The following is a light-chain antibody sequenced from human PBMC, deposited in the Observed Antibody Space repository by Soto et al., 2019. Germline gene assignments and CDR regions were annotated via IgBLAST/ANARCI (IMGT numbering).Light chain of an antibody. CDR2: GTS. Sequence: EIVFTQSPATLSLSPGARATLSCRSSQNISRSLAWYQQKPGQGPSLLIYGTSTRAGGVPARFSGGGSGTEFTLTISSLQSEDFAVYYCQQYNNWPPITFGQGTRLENK. CDR1: QNISRS. J-gene: IGKJ5*01. V-gene: IGKV3-15*01. CDR3: QQYNNWPPIT.